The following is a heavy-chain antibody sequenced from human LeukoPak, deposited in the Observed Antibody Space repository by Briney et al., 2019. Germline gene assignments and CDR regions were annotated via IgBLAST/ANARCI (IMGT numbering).Heavy chain of an antibody. CDR1: GFTVNNNY. CDR2: IYSGGTT. V-gene: IGHV3-53*05. D-gene: IGHD6-13*01. CDR3: ARPQTPHSAAGVYDAFDI. J-gene: IGHJ3*02. Sequence: GGSLRLSCAASGFTVNNNYMSWVRQAPGKGLEWVSIIYSGGTTYYADSVKGRFTISRDNSKNTLYLQMNSLRAEDTAVYYCARPQTPHSAAGVYDAFDIWGQGTMVTVSS.